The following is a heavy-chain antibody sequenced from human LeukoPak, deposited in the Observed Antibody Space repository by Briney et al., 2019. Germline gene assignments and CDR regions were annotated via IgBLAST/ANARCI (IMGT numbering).Heavy chain of an antibody. D-gene: IGHD3-22*01. V-gene: IGHV3-11*06. Sequence: GGSLRLSCAASGFSFSDHYMNWIRQAPGKGLEWVSYISSSSSNIDYAGSVKGRFTISRDNAKNSLYLQMNSLRAEDTAVYYCALDSSGYTAFDIWGQGTMVTVSS. CDR3: ALDSSGYTAFDI. CDR2: ISSSSSNI. J-gene: IGHJ3*02. CDR1: GFSFSDHY.